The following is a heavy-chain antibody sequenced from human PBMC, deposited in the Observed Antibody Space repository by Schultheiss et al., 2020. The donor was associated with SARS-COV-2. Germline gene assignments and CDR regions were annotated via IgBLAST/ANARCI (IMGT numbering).Heavy chain of an antibody. Sequence: ASVKVSCKASGGTFSSYAISWVRQAPGQGLEWMGIINPSGGSTSYAQKFQGRVTMTRDTSTSTVYMELSSLRSEDTAVYYCARAYIVGASTSGYYGMDVWGQGTTVTVSS. V-gene: IGHV1-46*03. J-gene: IGHJ6*02. CDR2: INPSGGST. CDR3: ARAYIVGASTSGYYGMDV. CDR1: GGTFSSYA. D-gene: IGHD1-26*01.